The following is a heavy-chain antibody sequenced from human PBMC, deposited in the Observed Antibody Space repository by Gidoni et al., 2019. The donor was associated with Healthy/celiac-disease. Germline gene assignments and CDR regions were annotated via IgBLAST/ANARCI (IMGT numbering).Heavy chain of an antibody. CDR1: GGSFSGYY. D-gene: IGHD3-3*01. CDR3: ARGGTIFGVVIIGGNYFDY. Sequence: QVQLQQWGAGLLKPSETLSLTCAVYGGSFSGYYGGWIRQPPGKGLEWIGEINHSGSTNYNPSLKSRVTIAVDTSKNQFSLKLSSVTAADTAVYYCARGGTIFGVVIIGGNYFDYWGQGTLVTVSS. V-gene: IGHV4-34*01. J-gene: IGHJ4*02. CDR2: INHSGST.